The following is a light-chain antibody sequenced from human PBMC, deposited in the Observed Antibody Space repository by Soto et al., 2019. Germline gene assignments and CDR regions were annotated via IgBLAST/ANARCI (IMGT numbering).Light chain of an antibody. Sequence: QSVLTQPPSASRTPGQRVTISCSGSSSNIGSNTVNWYQQLPGTAPKLLIYSNNQRPSGVPDRFSGSKSGTSASLAISGLQSEDEAHYYCAAWDDSLNGWVFGGGTKLTLL. CDR3: AAWDDSLNGWV. CDR2: SNN. V-gene: IGLV1-44*01. CDR1: SSNIGSNT. J-gene: IGLJ3*02.